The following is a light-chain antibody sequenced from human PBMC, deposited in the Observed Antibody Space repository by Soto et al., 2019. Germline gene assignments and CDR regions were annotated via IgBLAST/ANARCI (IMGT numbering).Light chain of an antibody. V-gene: IGLV2-14*03. J-gene: IGLJ1*01. CDR1: SSDVGGYNY. CDR3: YSYTSSSTNV. Sequence: QSALTQPASVSGSPGQSITISCTGTSSDVGGYNYVSWYQQHPGKAPKLMIYDVTNRPSGVSYRFSGSKSGTTASLTISGLQAEDEAEYYCYSYTSSSTNVFGTGTKLTVL. CDR2: DVT.